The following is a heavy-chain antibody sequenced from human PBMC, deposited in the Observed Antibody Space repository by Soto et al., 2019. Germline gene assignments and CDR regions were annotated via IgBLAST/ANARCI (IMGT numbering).Heavy chain of an antibody. Sequence: EVQLLESGGGLVQPGGSLRLSCTASGFTFSNYAMSWVRQAPGKGLEGVSTISGSGDSTNYADSVKGQFAISRDNSNNMLYVQMDSLRVEDTAVYYCAKENRRGYCSGGICYGYFDYWGQGTLVTVSS. CDR1: GFTFSNYA. CDR2: ISGSGDST. J-gene: IGHJ4*02. V-gene: IGHV3-23*01. D-gene: IGHD2-15*01. CDR3: AKENRRGYCSGGICYGYFDY.